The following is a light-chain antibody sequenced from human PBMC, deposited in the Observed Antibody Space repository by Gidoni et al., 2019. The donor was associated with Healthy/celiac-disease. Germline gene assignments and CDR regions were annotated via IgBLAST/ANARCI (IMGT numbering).Light chain of an antibody. V-gene: IGKV1-9*01. CDR3: QQLNSYRGVT. Sequence: DIQLTQSPSFLSASVGDRVTITCRASQGISSYLAWYQQKPGKAPKLLIYAASTLQSGVPSRFSGSGSGTEFTLTISSLQPEDFATYYCQQLNSYRGVTFSPGTKVDIK. J-gene: IGKJ3*01. CDR2: AAS. CDR1: QGISSY.